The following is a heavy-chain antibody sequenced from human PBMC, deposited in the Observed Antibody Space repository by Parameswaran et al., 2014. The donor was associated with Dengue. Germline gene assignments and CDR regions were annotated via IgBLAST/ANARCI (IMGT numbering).Heavy chain of an antibody. V-gene: IGHV3-66*01. Sequence: VRQAPGKGLEWVSGLYSGGDTYYVDSVKGRFTISRDSSKNTLYLQMDSLRAEDTAVYYCVISYYDILTAYYDLSDYWGQGTLVTVSS. CDR3: VISYYDILTAYYDLSDY. D-gene: IGHD3-9*01. CDR2: LYSGGDT. J-gene: IGHJ4*02.